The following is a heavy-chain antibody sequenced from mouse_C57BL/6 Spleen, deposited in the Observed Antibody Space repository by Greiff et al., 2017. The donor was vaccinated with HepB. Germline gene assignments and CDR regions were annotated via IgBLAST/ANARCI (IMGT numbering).Heavy chain of an antibody. Sequence: VQLQQSGAELVRPGASVKLSCTASGFNIKDDYMHWVKQRPEQGLEWIGWIDPENGDTEYASKFQGKATITADTSSNTAYLQLSSLTSEDTAVYYCTTGSSYGYAMDYWGQGTSVTVSS. CDR3: TTGSSYGYAMDY. CDR1: GFNIKDDY. D-gene: IGHD1-1*01. CDR2: IDPENGDT. J-gene: IGHJ4*01. V-gene: IGHV14-4*01.